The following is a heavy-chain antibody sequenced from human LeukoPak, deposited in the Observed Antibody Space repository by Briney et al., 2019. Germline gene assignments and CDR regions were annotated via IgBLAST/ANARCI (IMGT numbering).Heavy chain of an antibody. D-gene: IGHD3-22*01. CDR2: IYTSGST. CDR1: GGFISSYY. J-gene: IGHJ6*02. CDR3: ARSSDYYDTMDV. Sequence: RSETLSLTCTVSGGFISSYYWSWIRQPAGKGLEWIGRIYTSGSTNYNPSLKSRVTMSVDTSKNQFSLKLSSVTAADTAVYYCARSSDYYDTMDVWGQGTTVTVSS. V-gene: IGHV4-4*07.